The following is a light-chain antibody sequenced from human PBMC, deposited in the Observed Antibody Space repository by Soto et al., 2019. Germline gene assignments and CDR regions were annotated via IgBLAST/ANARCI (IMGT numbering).Light chain of an antibody. V-gene: IGKV1-39*01. Sequence: DIPMTQSPSSLSASVGDRVTIACRSSQSIGSFLNWYQHKPGKAPRLLIFGTSTLQSGVSSRISASGSGTDFTLTISSLQPEDFASYYCQQSYSFPLTFGGGTKVEIK. CDR2: GTS. J-gene: IGKJ4*01. CDR3: QQSYSFPLT. CDR1: QSIGSF.